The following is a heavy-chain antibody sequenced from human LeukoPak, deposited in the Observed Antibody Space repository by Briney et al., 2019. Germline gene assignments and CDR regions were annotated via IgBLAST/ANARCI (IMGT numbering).Heavy chain of an antibody. V-gene: IGHV4-34*01. D-gene: IGHD6-13*01. CDR1: GGSFSGYY. CDR2: INHSGST. J-gene: IGHJ6*02. CDR3: ARRYSSSWYDYYYGMDV. Sequence: SETLSLTCAVYGGSFSGYYRSWIRQPPGKGVEWIGEINHSGSTNYNPSLKSRVTISVDTSKNQFSLKLSSVTAADTAVYYCARRYSSSWYDYYYGMDVWGQGTTVSVSS.